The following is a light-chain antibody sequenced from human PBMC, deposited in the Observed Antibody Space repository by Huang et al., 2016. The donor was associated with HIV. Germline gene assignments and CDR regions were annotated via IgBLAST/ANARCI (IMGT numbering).Light chain of an antibody. V-gene: IGKV1-39*01. J-gene: IGKJ2*01. CDR3: QQSYNLPYT. CDR2: ATS. Sequence: DIQMTQSPPSLSASLGDRVTITCRASQSITTYLNWYRHKPGEAPELLIHATSTLQNGVPSRFSGGGSGTDFTLTITNLQPEDVASYYGQQSYNLPYTFGRGTKVDIK. CDR1: QSITTY.